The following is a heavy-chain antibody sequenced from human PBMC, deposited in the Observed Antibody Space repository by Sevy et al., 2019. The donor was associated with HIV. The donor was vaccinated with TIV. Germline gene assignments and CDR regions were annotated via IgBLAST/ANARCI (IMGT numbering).Heavy chain of an antibody. D-gene: IGHD3-3*01. CDR1: GFTFSGHC. CDR2: IEPDGTEK. Sequence: GRSLRLSCVASGFTFSGHCMSWVRQAPGKGLEWVASIEPDGTEKYYVDSVKGRFTISRDNARDSLYLQMNSLRAEDTAVYYCVRVNSGSGVIIPNVYYGMDVWGQGTTVTVSS. J-gene: IGHJ6*02. CDR3: VRVNSGSGVIIPNVYYGMDV. V-gene: IGHV3-7*03.